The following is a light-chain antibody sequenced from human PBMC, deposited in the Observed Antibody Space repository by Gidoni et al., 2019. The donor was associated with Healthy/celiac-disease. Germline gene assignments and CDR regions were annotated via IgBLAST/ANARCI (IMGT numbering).Light chain of an antibody. J-gene: IGKJ1*01. V-gene: IGKV1-6*01. CDR3: LQDYNYPRT. Sequence: AIQTTQSPSSLSASVGDRVTITCRASQGIRNDLGWYQQKPGKAPKLLIYAASSLQSGVPSRFSGSGSGADFTLTISSLQPEDFATYYCLQDYNYPRTFGQGTKVEIK. CDR2: AAS. CDR1: QGIRND.